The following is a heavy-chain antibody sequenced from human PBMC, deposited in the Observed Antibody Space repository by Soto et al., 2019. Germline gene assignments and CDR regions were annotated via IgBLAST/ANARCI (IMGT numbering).Heavy chain of an antibody. CDR3: ARGEDSTTWTDY. V-gene: IGHV1-8*01. CDR1: GYTFTSYD. D-gene: IGHD1-1*01. Sequence: GASVKVSCKASGYTFTSYDINWVRQATGQGLEWMGWMNPNSGNTGYAQKFQGRVTMTRNTSISTAYMELSSLRSEDTTVYYCARGEDSTTWTDYWGQGTLVTVSA. CDR2: MNPNSGNT. J-gene: IGHJ4*02.